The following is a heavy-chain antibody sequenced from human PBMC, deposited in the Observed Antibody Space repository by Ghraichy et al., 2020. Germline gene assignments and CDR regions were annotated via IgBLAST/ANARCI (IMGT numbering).Heavy chain of an antibody. V-gene: IGHV3-21*03. D-gene: IGHD4-17*01. CDR1: GFTFSSYS. J-gene: IGHJ5*01. CDR3: ARDLPELYGDYQRSKYNWFDP. CDR2: ISSSSSYI. Sequence: GESLNISCAASGFTFSSYSMNWVRQAPGKGLEWVSSISSSSSYIYYADSVKGRFTISRDNAKNSLYLQMNSLRAEDTAVYYCARDLPELYGDYQRSKYNWFDPWSQQTLVTVSP.